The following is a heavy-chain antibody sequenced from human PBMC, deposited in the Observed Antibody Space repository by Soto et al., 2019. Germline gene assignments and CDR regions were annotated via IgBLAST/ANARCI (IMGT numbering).Heavy chain of an antibody. CDR2: IIPIFGTA. CDR1: GGTFSSYA. J-gene: IGHJ6*02. CDR3: AGGYGSGTMTLAYYGMDV. V-gene: IGHV1-69*12. D-gene: IGHD3-10*01. Sequence: QVQLVQSGAEVKKPGSSVKVSCKASGGTFSSYAISWVRQAPGQGLEWMGGIIPIFGTANYAQKFQGRVTITADESTSTAYMELRSLRSEDTAVYYCAGGYGSGTMTLAYYGMDVWGQGTTVTVSS.